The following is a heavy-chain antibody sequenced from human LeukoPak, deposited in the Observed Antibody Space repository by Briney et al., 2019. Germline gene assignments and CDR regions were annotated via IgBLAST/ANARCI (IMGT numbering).Heavy chain of an antibody. V-gene: IGHV3-64D*09. D-gene: IGHD3-22*01. CDR3: VKAILFGSVSYYAD. CDR1: GFTFSNFP. J-gene: IGHJ4*02. Sequence: GGSLRLSCSASGFTFSNFPMHWVRQAPGKGLEYVSAVSSDGGSTYYADSVRGRFTISRDNSKNTLSLQMGSLRAEDTAVYYCVKAILFGSVSYYADWGQGTLVTVSS. CDR2: VSSDGGST.